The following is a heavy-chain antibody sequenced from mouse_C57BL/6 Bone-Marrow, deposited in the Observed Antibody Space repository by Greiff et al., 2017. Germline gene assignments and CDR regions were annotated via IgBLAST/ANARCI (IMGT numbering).Heavy chain of an antibody. V-gene: IGHV14-4*01. CDR2: IDPENGDT. D-gene: IGHD1-1*01. Sequence: DVQLQESGAELVRPGASVKLSCTASGFNIKDDYMHWVKQRPEQGLEWIGWIDPENGDTEYASKFQGKATITADTSSNTAYLQLSSLTSEDTAVYYCTTFITTVGWYFDVWGTGTTVTVSS. J-gene: IGHJ1*03. CDR1: GFNIKDDY. CDR3: TTFITTVGWYFDV.